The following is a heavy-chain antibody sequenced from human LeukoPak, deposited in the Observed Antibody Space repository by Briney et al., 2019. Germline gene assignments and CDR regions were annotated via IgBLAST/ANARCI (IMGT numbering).Heavy chain of an antibody. CDR1: GYTFTSYG. CDR2: ISAYNGNT. D-gene: IGHD1-26*01. Sequence: ASVKVSWEASGYTFTSYGISWVRQAPGQGLEWMGWISAYNGNTNYAQKLQGRVTMTTDTSTSTAYMELRSLRSDDTAVYYCARVDSGSGSYPYYYYYGMDVWGQGTTVTVSS. J-gene: IGHJ6*02. V-gene: IGHV1-18*01. CDR3: ARVDSGSGSYPYYYYYGMDV.